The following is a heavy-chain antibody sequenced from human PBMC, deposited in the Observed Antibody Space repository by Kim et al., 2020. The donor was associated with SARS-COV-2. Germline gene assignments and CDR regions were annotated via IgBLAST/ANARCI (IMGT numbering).Heavy chain of an antibody. CDR2: ISHGGNT. J-gene: IGHJ5*02. CDR1: GGSISSGTW. D-gene: IGHD1-26*01. V-gene: IGHV4-4*02. Sequence: SETLSLTCGVSGGSISSGTWWSWVRQPPGKGLGGIGEISHGGNTNYNPSLRGRLTISVDKSKNQFSLSLNSVTAADTAVYYCARLDSDSGGHYWFDPWRQASSASVSS. CDR3: ARLDSDSGGHYWFDP.